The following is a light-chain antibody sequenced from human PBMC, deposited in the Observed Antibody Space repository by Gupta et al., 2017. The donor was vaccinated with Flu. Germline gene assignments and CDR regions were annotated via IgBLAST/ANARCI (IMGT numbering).Light chain of an antibody. J-gene: IGKJ4*01. CDR3: QQYKTMLT. CDR2: DVS. CDR1: HDINTY. V-gene: IGKV1-33*01. Sequence: VGDRVTLTCRASHDINTYLKWYQQRPGKAPKLLIYDVSTLEVGVPSRFSGSGSGTEITLTISGLQPEDFATYYCQQYKTMLTFGGGTMVEIK.